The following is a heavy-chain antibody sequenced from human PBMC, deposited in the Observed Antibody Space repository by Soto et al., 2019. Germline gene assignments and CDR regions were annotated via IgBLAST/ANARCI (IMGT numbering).Heavy chain of an antibody. CDR1: KGSLRSKY. CDR2: IYYFGST. Sequence: PSETLSLTCTVYKGSLRSKYWSWMRQSPGKGLEWIGNIYYFGSTNYNPSLKSRVTMSVDTSKNQFTLKLSSVTAADTGVYFCARSFMVPVDFFDYWGQGTPVTVSS. D-gene: IGHD3-10*01. J-gene: IGHJ4*02. CDR3: ARSFMVPVDFFDY. V-gene: IGHV4-59*01.